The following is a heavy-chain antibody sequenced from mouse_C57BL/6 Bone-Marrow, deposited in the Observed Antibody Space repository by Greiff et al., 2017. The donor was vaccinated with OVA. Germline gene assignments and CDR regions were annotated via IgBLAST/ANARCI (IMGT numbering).Heavy chain of an antibody. D-gene: IGHD2-13*01. CDR2: IYPRSGNT. J-gene: IGHJ2*01. V-gene: IGHV1-81*01. Sequence: VKLMESGAELARPGASVKLSCKASGYTFTSYGISWVKQRTGQGLEWIGEIYPRSGNTYYNEKFKGKATLTADKSSSTAYMELRSLTSEDSAVYFCARKGLLFDYWGQGTTLTVSS. CDR3: ARKGLLFDY. CDR1: GYTFTSYG.